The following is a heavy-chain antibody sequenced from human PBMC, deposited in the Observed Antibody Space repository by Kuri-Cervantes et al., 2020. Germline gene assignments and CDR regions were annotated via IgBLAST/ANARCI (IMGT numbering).Heavy chain of an antibody. J-gene: IGHJ4*02. CDR2: ISSSSSYI. Sequence: GESLKISCAASGFTFSSYSMSWVRQAPGKGLEWVSSISSSSSYIYYADSVKGRFTISRDNAKNSLYLQMNSLRAEDTAVYYCARVGRAEDYWGQGTLVTVSS. CDR1: GFTFSSYS. CDR3: ARVGRAEDY. D-gene: IGHD2-15*01. V-gene: IGHV3-21*01.